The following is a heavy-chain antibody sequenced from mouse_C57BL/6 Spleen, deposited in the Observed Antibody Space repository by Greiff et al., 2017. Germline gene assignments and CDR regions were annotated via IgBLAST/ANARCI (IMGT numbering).Heavy chain of an antibody. CDR2: IDPSDSYT. V-gene: IGHV1-50*01. CDR1: GYTFTSYW. Sequence: QVQLQQPGAELVKPGASVKLSCKASGYTFTSYWMQWVKQRPGQGLEWIGEIDPSDSYTNYNQKFKGKATLTVDTSSSTAYMQLSSLTSEDSAVYYCARWYYGSSPVYFDYWAKAPLSQSPQ. CDR3: ARWYYGSSPVYFDY. J-gene: IGHJ2*01. D-gene: IGHD1-1*01.